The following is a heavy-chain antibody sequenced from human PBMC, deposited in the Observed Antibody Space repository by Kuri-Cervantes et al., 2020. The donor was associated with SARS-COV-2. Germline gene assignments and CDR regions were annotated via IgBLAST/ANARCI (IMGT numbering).Heavy chain of an antibody. CDR3: ARDLRLGKSLDY. CDR1: GFTFSDYY. Sequence: GGSLRLSCVASGFTFSDYYFTWIRQAPGKGLEWVSYISTSGGSIFYADSVKGRFTISRDNAKNSVYLQLSSLRAEDTAVYYCARDLRLGKSLDYWGQGTLVTVSS. D-gene: IGHD7-27*01. CDR2: ISTSGGSI. V-gene: IGHV3-11*04. J-gene: IGHJ4*02.